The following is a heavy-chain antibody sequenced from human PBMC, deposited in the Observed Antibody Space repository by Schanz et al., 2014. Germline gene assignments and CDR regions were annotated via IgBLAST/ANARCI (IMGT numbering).Heavy chain of an antibody. J-gene: IGHJ4*02. CDR1: GFTFRGHA. CDR2: IWFDGNNK. Sequence: QVQLVESGGGVVQPGTSLRLSCAASGFTFRGHAMHWVRQAPGQGLEKVAVIWFDGNNKYYADSVKGRFTVSRDNSKNTLYLQMNSLTTEDTAVYYCAKDQTDSVCYNDCSFDYWGQGTLVTVSS. CDR3: AKDQTDSVCYNDCSFDY. D-gene: IGHD2-21*01. V-gene: IGHV3-30*04.